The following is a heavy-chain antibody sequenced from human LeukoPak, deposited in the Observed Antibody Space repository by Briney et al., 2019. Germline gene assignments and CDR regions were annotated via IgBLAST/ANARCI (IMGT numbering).Heavy chain of an antibody. D-gene: IGHD1-14*01. Sequence: ASVKVSCKASGYTFTGYYMHWVRQAPGQGLERMGWINPNSGGTNYAQKFQGWVTMTRDTSISTAYMELSRLRSDDTAVYYCAREYHRWEPGYFDYWGQGTLVTVSS. CDR1: GYTFTGYY. CDR2: INPNSGGT. V-gene: IGHV1-2*04. J-gene: IGHJ4*02. CDR3: AREYHRWEPGYFDY.